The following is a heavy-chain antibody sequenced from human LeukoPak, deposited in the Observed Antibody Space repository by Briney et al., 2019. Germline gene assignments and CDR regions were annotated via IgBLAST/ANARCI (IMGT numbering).Heavy chain of an antibody. J-gene: IGHJ4*02. CDR3: ARDVHNGYPFYFDY. D-gene: IGHD5-24*01. CDR2: INPNSGGT. Sequence: GASVKVSCKASGYTFTGYYMHWVRQAPGQGLEWMGWINPNSGGTNYAQKLQGRITMTTDTSTSTAYMELRSLRSDDTAVYYCARDVHNGYPFYFDYWGQGTLVTVSS. V-gene: IGHV1-2*02. CDR1: GYTFTGYY.